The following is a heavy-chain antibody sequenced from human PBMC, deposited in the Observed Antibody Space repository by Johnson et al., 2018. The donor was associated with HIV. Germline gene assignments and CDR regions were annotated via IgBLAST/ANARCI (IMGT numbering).Heavy chain of an antibody. CDR2: ISCNGSTI. CDR1: GFTFSDYY. Sequence: QVQLVESGGGLVQPGRSLRLSCAASGFTFSDYYMNWIRQAPGKGLEWVSYISCNGSTIYYADSVKGRFTISRDNAKNSLYLQMNSLRAEDTAGYYCAKEGEESGYGLGAFDIWGQGTMVTVSS. J-gene: IGHJ3*02. V-gene: IGHV3-11*01. CDR3: AKEGEESGYGLGAFDI. D-gene: IGHD5-12*01.